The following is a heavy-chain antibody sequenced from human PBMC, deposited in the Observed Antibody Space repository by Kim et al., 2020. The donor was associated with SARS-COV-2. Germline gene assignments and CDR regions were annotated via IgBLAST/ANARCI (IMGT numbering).Heavy chain of an antibody. CDR2: ISGDGGST. CDR1: GFTFDDYA. V-gene: IGHV3-43*02. Sequence: GGSLRLSCAASGFTFDDYAMHWVRQAPGKGLEWVSLISGDGGSTYYADSVKGRITISRVNSKNSLYLQMNSLRTEDTALYYCAKDAEYSKNYYYYGMDVWGQGSTVTVSS. J-gene: IGHJ6*02. CDR3: AKDAEYSKNYYYYGMDV. D-gene: IGHD6-6*01.